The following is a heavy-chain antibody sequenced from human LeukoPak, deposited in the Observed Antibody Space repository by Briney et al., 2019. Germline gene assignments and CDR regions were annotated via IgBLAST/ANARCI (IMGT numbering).Heavy chain of an antibody. CDR1: GFTFSSYA. CDR3: AGLDYGDYFRSAFDI. D-gene: IGHD4-17*01. V-gene: IGHV3-30-3*01. J-gene: IGHJ3*02. Sequence: PGGSLRLSCAASGFTFSSYAMPWVRQAPGKGLEWVAVISYDGSNKYYADSVKGRFTISRDNSKNTLYLQMNSLRAEDTAVYYCAGLDYGDYFRSAFDIWGQGTMVTVSS. CDR2: ISYDGSNK.